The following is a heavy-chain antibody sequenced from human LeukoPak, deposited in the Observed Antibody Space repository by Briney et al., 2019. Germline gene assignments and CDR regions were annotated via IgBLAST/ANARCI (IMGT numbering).Heavy chain of an antibody. CDR3: ARDGEYQLLHPYYYYMDV. V-gene: IGHV1-69*15. CDR1: GGTFSSYA. D-gene: IGHD2-2*01. Sequence: ASVKVSCKASGGTFSSYAISWVRQAPGQGLEWMGRIIPIFGTANYAQKFQGRVTITADESTSTAYMELSSLRSEDTAVYYCARDGEYQLLHPYYYYMDVWGKGTTVTVSS. J-gene: IGHJ6*03. CDR2: IIPIFGTA.